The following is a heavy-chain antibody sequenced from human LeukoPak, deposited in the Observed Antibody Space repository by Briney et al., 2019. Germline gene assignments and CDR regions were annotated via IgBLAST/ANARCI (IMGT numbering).Heavy chain of an antibody. CDR2: IYYSGST. CDR3: ARETYYDFWSGYYTGLFDY. Sequence: SETLSLTCTVSGGSISSHYWSWIRQPPGKGLEWIGYIYYSGSTNYNPSLKSRVTISVDTSKNQFSLKLSSVTAADTAVYYCARETYYDFWSGYYTGLFDYWGQGTLVTVSS. V-gene: IGHV4-59*11. J-gene: IGHJ4*02. D-gene: IGHD3-3*01. CDR1: GGSISSHY.